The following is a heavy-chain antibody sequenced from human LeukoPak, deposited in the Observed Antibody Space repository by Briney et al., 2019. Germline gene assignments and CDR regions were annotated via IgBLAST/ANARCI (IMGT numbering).Heavy chain of an antibody. J-gene: IGHJ4*02. CDR2: IHYNGAT. CDR3: SRVMSDCGSVMCYKGYLDS. V-gene: IGHV4-30-4*08. CDR1: GAAMNSGDYY. Sequence: SSETLSLTCSVSGAAMNSGDYYWTWIRQSPGVGLEWIAYIHYNGATYYNPSLKSRLSVSLDTSRNQFSLNLNSVTAADTAVYFCSRVMSDCGSVMCYKGYLDSWGQGTLVTVSS. D-gene: IGHD2-21*01.